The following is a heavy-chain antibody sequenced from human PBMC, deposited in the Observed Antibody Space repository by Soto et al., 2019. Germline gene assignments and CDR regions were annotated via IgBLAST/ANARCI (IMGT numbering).Heavy chain of an antibody. J-gene: IGHJ6*02. CDR2: FNWNGNNK. CDR3: ARDRGLAAAGTRYYYYYGMDV. CDR1: GFTFDEFG. Sequence: GGSLRLSCAASGFTFDEFGMSWVRQVPGKGPEWVSSFNWNGNNKHYADSVKGRFTISRDNSKNTLYLQMNSLRAEDTAVYYCARDRGLAAAGTRYYYYYGMDVWGQGTTVTVSS. V-gene: IGHV3-20*04. D-gene: IGHD6-13*01.